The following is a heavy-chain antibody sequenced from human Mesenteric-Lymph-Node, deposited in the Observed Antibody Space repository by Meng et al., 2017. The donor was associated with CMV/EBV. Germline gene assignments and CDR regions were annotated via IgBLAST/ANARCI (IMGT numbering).Heavy chain of an antibody. Sequence: GESLKISCAASGFTFSSSWMSWVRQAPGKGLEWVSGINWSGGSTYYADSVKGRFTISRDNSRNTLSLHMNSLGADDTAVYYCVGESSGNYLNYFDYWGQGTLVTVSS. CDR2: INWSGGST. V-gene: IGHV3-23*01. J-gene: IGHJ4*02. D-gene: IGHD3-10*01. CDR3: VGESSGNYLNYFDY. CDR1: GFTFSSSW.